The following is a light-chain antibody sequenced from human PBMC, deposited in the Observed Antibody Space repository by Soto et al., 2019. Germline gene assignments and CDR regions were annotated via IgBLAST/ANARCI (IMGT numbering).Light chain of an antibody. J-gene: IGKJ1*01. V-gene: IGKV3-15*01. CDR1: QSVSSN. CDR2: GAS. CDR3: QQYNNWPQT. Sequence: EIVMTQSSATLSVSPGERATLSCRASQSVSSNLAWYQQKPGQAPRRIIYGASTRATGIPARFSGSGSGTEFTLTISSLQSEDVAVYYCQQYNNWPQTFGQGTKVDI.